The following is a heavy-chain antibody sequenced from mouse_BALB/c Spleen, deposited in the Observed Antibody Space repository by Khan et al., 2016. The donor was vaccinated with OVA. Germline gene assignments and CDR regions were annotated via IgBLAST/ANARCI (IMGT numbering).Heavy chain of an antibody. Sequence: QVQLKQSGPGLVQPSQSLSITCTVSGFSLTTYGIHWVRQSPGKGLEWLGVIWSGGSTDSNAPFISRLNISQDNSTSQVFFKMNSLQADDTAIYYCARHAYSYDLTYWGQGTLVTVSA. V-gene: IGHV2-2*01. CDR1: GFSLTTYG. CDR3: ARHAYSYDLTY. D-gene: IGHD2-12*01. CDR2: IWSGGST. J-gene: IGHJ3*01.